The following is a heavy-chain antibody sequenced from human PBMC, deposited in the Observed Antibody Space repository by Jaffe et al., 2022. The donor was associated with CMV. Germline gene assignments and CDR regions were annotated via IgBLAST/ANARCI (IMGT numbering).Heavy chain of an antibody. V-gene: IGHV3-48*02. J-gene: IGHJ6*02. CDR3: ARDRRLEFDGMDV. CDR1: GFSFEIYR. D-gene: IGHD3-10*01. CDR2: ISGSGTTT. Sequence: EAQLMQSGGGLAQPGGSLTLSCVASGFSFEIYRMSWVRQAPGKGLEWVSDISGSGTTTYYADSVKGRFTVSRDNVRNSLSLQMKTLRDEDTAVYYCARDRRLEFDGMDVWGQGTPVTV.